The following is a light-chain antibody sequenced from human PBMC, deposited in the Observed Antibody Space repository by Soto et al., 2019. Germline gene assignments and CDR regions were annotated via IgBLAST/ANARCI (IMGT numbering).Light chain of an antibody. CDR3: TSYTTSDTFV. Sequence: QSALTQPAFVSGSPGQSITISCTGTSSDVGGYNYVSWYQQHPGKVPKLMIYEVSNRPSGVSNRFSGSKSGNTASLTVSGLQVEDEADYYCTSYTTSDTFVFGTGTKLTVL. CDR1: SSDVGGYNY. CDR2: EVS. V-gene: IGLV2-14*01. J-gene: IGLJ1*01.